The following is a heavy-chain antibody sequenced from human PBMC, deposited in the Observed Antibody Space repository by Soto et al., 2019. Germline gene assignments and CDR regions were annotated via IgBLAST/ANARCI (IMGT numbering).Heavy chain of an antibody. J-gene: IGHJ6*02. Sequence: SVKVSCKASGGTFSSYAISWVRQAPGQGLEWMGGIIPIFGTANYAQKFQGRVTITADESTSTAYMELSSLRSEDTAVYYCARNGVVAATFYYYGMDVWGQGTTVTVSS. D-gene: IGHD2-15*01. CDR3: ARNGVVAATFYYYGMDV. V-gene: IGHV1-69*13. CDR2: IIPIFGTA. CDR1: GGTFSSYA.